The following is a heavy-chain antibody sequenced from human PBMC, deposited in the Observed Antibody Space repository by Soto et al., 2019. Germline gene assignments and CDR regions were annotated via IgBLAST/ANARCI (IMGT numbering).Heavy chain of an antibody. CDR2: IKQDGSEK. D-gene: IGHD2-2*01. J-gene: IGHJ6*03. V-gene: IGHV3-7*01. CDR1: GFTFSSYW. CDR3: ARVQYQLQNWYYSYYMDV. Sequence: QPGGSLRLSCAASGFTFSSYWMSWVRQAPGKGLEWVANIKQDGSEKYYVDSVKGRFTISRDNAKNSLYLQMNSLRAEDTAVYYCARVQYQLQNWYYSYYMDVWGKGTTVTVSS.